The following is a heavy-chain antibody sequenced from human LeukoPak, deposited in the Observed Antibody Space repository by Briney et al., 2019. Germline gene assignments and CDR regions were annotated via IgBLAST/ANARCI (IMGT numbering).Heavy chain of an antibody. CDR3: ARDSYSGYDRLLN. CDR2: ISSSGSTI. J-gene: IGHJ4*02. Sequence: GGSLRLSCAASGFTFNNYNMNWVRQAPGKGLEWVSYISSSGSTIYYADSVKGRFTISRDNAKNSLYLQMNSLRAEDTAVYYCARDSYSGYDRLLNWGQGTLVTVSS. D-gene: IGHD5-12*01. CDR1: GFTFNNYN. V-gene: IGHV3-48*04.